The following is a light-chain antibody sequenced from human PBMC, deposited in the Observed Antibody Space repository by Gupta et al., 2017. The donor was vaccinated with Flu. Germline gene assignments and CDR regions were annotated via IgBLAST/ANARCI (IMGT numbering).Light chain of an antibody. V-gene: IGLV2-14*01. Sequence: CTGTSSDVGRYNYVSWYQHHPGKAPKLMIYEVNNRPSGISNRFSASKSGNTASLTISGLQAEDEADYYCSSYTSSSTWVFGGGTSLTVL. J-gene: IGLJ3*02. CDR1: SSDVGRYNY. CDR3: SSYTSSSTWV. CDR2: EVN.